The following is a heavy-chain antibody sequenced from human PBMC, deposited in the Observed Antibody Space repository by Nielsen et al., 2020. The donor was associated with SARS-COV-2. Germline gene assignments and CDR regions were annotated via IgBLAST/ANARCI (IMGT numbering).Heavy chain of an antibody. CDR3: AREGSAAPHELIDDAFDI. V-gene: IGHV6-1*01. J-gene: IGHJ3*02. CDR2: TYYRSKWYN. D-gene: IGHD6-25*01. Sequence: WIRQSPSRGLEWLGRTYYRSKWYNDYAVSVKSRITINPDTSKNQFSLHLNSVTPEDTAVYYCAREGSAAPHELIDDAFDIWGQGTMVTVSS.